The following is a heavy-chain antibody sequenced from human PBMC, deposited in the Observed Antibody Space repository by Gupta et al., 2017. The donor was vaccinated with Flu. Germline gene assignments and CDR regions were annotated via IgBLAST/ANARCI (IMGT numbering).Heavy chain of an antibody. D-gene: IGHD4-17*01. Sequence: APGKGLGWVAVIWHNERNQYYADSVKGRFTISRENSKNTVYLQMSSLRAEDTAVYYCARDDNDYGDYAGFFDYGGQGTLVTVSS. CDR2: IWHNERNQ. J-gene: IGHJ4*01. CDR3: ARDDNDYGDYAGFFDY. V-gene: IGHV3-33*01.